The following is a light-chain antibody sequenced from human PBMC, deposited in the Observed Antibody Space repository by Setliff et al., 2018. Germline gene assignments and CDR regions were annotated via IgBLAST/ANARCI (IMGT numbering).Light chain of an antibody. CDR2: DVS. CDR1: SSDVGGYNY. J-gene: IGLJ2*01. V-gene: IGLV2-14*03. CDR3: ISYTNSSTYVV. Sequence: QSVLTQPRSVSGSPGQSVTISCTGTSSDVGGYNYVSWCQQHPGKAPKLMIYDVSQRPSGVSNRFSGSKSGNTSSLTISGLQAEDEAEYYCISYTNSSTYVVFGGGTKVTVL.